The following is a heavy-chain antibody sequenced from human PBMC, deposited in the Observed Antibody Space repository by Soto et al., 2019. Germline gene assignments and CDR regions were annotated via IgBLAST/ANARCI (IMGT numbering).Heavy chain of an antibody. CDR3: ARDLSPSFSDTTFDVFDI. Sequence: EVQLVESGGGLVQPGGSLRLSCVASGFSFTTSWMTWVRQAPGKGLEWVANIKRDGSKKNYLDSVKGRFTISRDNAENSLYLQMNMLRVEDTAVYYCARDLSPSFSDTTFDVFDIWGQGTVVAVSS. D-gene: IGHD4-4*01. V-gene: IGHV3-7*04. CDR1: GFSFTTSW. J-gene: IGHJ3*02. CDR2: IKRDGSKK.